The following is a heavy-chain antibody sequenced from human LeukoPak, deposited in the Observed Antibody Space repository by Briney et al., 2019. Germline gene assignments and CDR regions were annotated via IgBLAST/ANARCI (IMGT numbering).Heavy chain of an antibody. V-gene: IGHV3-33*01. D-gene: IGHD3-10*01. CDR1: GFTFSVYG. Sequence: GGSLRLSCAASGFTFSVYGMHWVRQAPGKGLQCVAVIWHDGSNKYYADSVKGRFTISRDNSKNTLYLQMNSLRAEDTAVYYCARDDGALYYGSGSYFDYWGQGTLVTVSS. CDR3: ARDDGALYYGSGSYFDY. CDR2: IWHDGSNK. J-gene: IGHJ4*02.